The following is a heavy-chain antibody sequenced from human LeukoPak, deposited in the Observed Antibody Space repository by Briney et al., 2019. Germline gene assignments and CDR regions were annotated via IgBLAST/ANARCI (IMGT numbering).Heavy chain of an antibody. J-gene: IGHJ3*02. CDR3: ARVGCSSTSCYWRDAFDI. CDR2: MNPNSGNT. Sequence: ASVKVSCKASGYTFTSYDINWVRQATGQGLEWMGWMNPNSGNTGYAQKFQGRVTITRNTSISTAYMELSSLRSEDTAVYYCARVGCSSTSCYWRDAFDIWGQGTMVTVSS. V-gene: IGHV1-8*03. D-gene: IGHD2-2*01. CDR1: GYTFTSYD.